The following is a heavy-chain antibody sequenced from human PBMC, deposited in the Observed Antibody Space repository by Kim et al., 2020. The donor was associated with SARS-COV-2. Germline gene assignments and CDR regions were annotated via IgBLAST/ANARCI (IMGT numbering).Heavy chain of an antibody. J-gene: IGHJ4*02. D-gene: IGHD3-22*01. Sequence: GESLKIFCKGSGYSFTSYWIGWVRQMPGKGLEWMGIIYPGDSDTRYSPSFQGQVTISADKSISTAYLQWSSLKASDTAMYYCARDLYYYDSSGYPRAGGYFDYWGQGTLVTVSS. V-gene: IGHV5-51*01. CDR2: IYPGDSDT. CDR3: ARDLYYYDSSGYPRAGGYFDY. CDR1: GYSFTSYW.